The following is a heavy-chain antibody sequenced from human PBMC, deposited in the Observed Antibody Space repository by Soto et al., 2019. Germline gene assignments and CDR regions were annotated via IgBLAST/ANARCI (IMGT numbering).Heavy chain of an antibody. V-gene: IGHV1-18*01. CDR2: ISAYNGNT. Sequence: QVQLVQSGAEVKKPGASVKVSCKASGYTFTSYGISWVRQAPGQGLEWMGRISAYNGNTNYAQKLQGRVTMTTDTSTSTAYMEMRSLRSDDTAVYYCARDRGYNWNYGWFDPWGQGTLVTVSS. CDR3: ARDRGYNWNYGWFDP. J-gene: IGHJ5*02. CDR1: GYTFTSYG. D-gene: IGHD1-7*01.